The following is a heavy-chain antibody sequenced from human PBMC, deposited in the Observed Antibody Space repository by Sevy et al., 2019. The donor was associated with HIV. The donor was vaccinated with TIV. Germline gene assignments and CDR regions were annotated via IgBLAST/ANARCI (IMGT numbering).Heavy chain of an antibody. CDR2: IYPGDSDT. D-gene: IGHD1-1*01. CDR1: GYRFTDYW. V-gene: IGHV5-51*01. CDR3: ARGARGTLPSYYYYPMDV. J-gene: IGHJ6*02. Sequence: GESLKISCKASGYRFTDYWIGWVRQMPGKGLEWIGIIYPGDSDTTYSPSFQAQVTISVDKSINTAYLQWSSLKASDTAIFYCARGARGTLPSYYYYPMDVWGQGTTVTVSS.